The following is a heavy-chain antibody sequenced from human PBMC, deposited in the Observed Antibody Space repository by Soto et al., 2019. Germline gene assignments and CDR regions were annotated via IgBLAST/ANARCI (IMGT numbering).Heavy chain of an antibody. CDR3: AREDYDILTGSRWLDP. CDR2: INPGNGNT. D-gene: IGHD3-9*01. CDR1: GYTFTGYD. J-gene: IGHJ5*02. V-gene: IGHV1-3*01. Sequence: QVQLVQSGAEVKKPGASVKVSCKASGYTFTGYDMQWVRQAPGQGLEWMGWINPGNGNTKYSPKFQGRVSITRDTSATTAYMELHSLRSEDTAVYYCAREDYDILTGSRWLDPWGQGTLVTVSS.